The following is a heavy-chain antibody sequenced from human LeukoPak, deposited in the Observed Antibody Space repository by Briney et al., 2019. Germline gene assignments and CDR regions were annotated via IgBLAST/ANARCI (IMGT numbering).Heavy chain of an antibody. D-gene: IGHD3-22*01. J-gene: IGHJ4*02. CDR3: ARAFSYYDSSGYSDPIDY. CDR1: GYTFTGYY. Sequence: ASVKVSCKASGYTFTGYYMHWVRQAPGQGLEWMGRINPNSGGTNYAQKFQGRVTMTRDTSISTAYMELSGLRSDDTAVYYCARAFSYYDSSGYSDPIDYWGQGTLVTVSS. CDR2: INPNSGGT. V-gene: IGHV1-2*06.